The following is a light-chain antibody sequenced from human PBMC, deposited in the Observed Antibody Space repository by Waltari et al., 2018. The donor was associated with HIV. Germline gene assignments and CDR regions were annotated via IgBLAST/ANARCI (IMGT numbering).Light chain of an antibody. CDR2: KDT. CDR3: QSADTGGTRV. V-gene: IGLV3-25*03. J-gene: IGLJ1*01. Sequence: SFELTQPPSVSVSPGQTARITCSGDALARQYVYWYQQKPGQAPVVGIYKDTERPSGRPERFSVSSAGTTVTLTINGVQAEDEADYYCQSADTGGTRVFGSGTKVTVL. CDR1: ALARQY.